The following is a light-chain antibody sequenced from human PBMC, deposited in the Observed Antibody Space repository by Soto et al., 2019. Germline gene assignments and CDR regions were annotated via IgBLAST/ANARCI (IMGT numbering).Light chain of an antibody. Sequence: EIGFTQAPTTLSFSPGGRAPRPWRARQSFSSYLAWYQQKPGQAPRLLNYDASNRATGIPARFSGSGSGTDFTLTISSLEPEDFAVYYCQQRSNWLGTFGQGTKLEIK. CDR1: QSFSSY. V-gene: IGKV3-11*01. CDR3: QQRSNWLGT. J-gene: IGKJ2*01. CDR2: DAS.